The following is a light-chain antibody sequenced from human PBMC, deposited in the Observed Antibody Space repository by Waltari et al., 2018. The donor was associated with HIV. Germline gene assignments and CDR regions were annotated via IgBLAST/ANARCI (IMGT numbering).Light chain of an antibody. CDR3: LQYGSWPWT. J-gene: IGKJ1*01. V-gene: IGKV3-15*01. CDR2: GAS. Sequence: EVVMRQSPATLSVSPGERLPLSCRASQSVGTSLAVYQQKPGQTPRRLVYGASARFTSVPARFSGSGSGKEFTLTVTSLQSEDFAFYYCLQYGSWPWTFGQGTKVEIK. CDR1: QSVGTS.